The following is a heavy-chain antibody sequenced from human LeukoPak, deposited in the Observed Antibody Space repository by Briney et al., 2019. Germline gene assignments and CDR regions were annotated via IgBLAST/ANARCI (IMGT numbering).Heavy chain of an antibody. CDR3: ARGFVPANFYYMDV. CDR1: GGTFSSYA. D-gene: IGHD3-10*02. J-gene: IGHJ6*03. V-gene: IGHV1-69*05. CDR2: INPIFGTA. Sequence: SVKVSCKASGGTFSSYAISWVREPPGQGLEWRGGINPIFGTANYAQKFQGRVTITTDESTSTAYMELSSLRSEDTAVYYCARGFVPANFYYMDVWGKGTTVTVSS.